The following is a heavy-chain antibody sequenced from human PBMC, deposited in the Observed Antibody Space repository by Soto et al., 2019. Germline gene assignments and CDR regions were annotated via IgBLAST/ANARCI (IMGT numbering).Heavy chain of an antibody. Sequence: SETLSLTCTVSGGSISGYYWSWIRQPPGKGLEWIGYIYYSGTTSYNPSLNSRVTMSVDTSKNQFSLKVNSVTAADTAVYYCARESYYGSGATVVAXWGQGTLVTVSS. CDR2: IYYSGTT. CDR1: GGSISGYY. V-gene: IGHV4-59*01. D-gene: IGHD3-10*01. CDR3: ARESYYGSGATVVAX. J-gene: IGHJ4*02.